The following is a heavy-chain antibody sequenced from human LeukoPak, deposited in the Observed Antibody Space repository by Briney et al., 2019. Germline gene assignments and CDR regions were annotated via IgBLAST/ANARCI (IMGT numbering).Heavy chain of an antibody. Sequence: SQTLSLTCTVSGGSISSSDYYWSWIRQPPGKGLEWIGYIHYTGSTYYNPSLNSRVTISVDTSKNQFSLKLSSVTAADTAVYYCARVYYGSGSLYYFDYWGQGTLVTASS. CDR2: IHYTGST. J-gene: IGHJ4*02. CDR3: ARVYYGSGSLYYFDY. CDR1: GGSISSSDYY. D-gene: IGHD3-10*01. V-gene: IGHV4-30-4*08.